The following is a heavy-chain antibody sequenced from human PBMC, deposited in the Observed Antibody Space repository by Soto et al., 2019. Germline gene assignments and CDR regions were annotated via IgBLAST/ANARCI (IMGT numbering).Heavy chain of an antibody. CDR3: ARDRTDSGYYTNWLDP. J-gene: IGHJ5*02. CDR2: IIPIFGTT. CDR1: GGTFGSDA. D-gene: IGHD3-22*01. Sequence: SVKVPCKASGGTFGSDAITWVRQAPGQGLEWVGRIIPIFGTTNYAQNLQGRVTISADKSTLTSYMELHSLTSDDTALYYCARDRTDSGYYTNWLDPWGQGTQVTVSS. V-gene: IGHV1-69*06.